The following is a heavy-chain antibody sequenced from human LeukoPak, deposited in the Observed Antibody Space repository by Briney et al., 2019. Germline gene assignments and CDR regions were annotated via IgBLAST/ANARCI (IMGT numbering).Heavy chain of an antibody. CDR1: GYSISSGYY. D-gene: IGHD2-15*01. CDR3: ARDSCSGGSCYLDI. CDR2: IYHSGST. J-gene: IGHJ3*02. Sequence: PSETVSLTCTVSGYSISSGYYWGWIRQPPGKGLEWIGSIYHSGSTYYNPSLKSRVTISVDTSKNQFSLKLSSVTAADTAVYYCARDSCSGGSCYLDIWGQGTMVTVSS. V-gene: IGHV4-38-2*02.